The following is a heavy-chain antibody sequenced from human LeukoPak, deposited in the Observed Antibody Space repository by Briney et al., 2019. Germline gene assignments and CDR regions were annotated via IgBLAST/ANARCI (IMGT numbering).Heavy chain of an antibody. CDR2: ICLDGRI. Sequence: PSETLSLTCGVSGGSITSRDCWSWVRQPPGKGLEWIGEICLDGRIHYTPSLKSRISISIDRSKDQFSLYLISVAAADTAIYFCASQGGLRNDFWGQGTLVTVSS. D-gene: IGHD2-15*01. CDR3: ASQGGLRNDF. V-gene: IGHV4-4*02. CDR1: GGSITSRDC. J-gene: IGHJ4*02.